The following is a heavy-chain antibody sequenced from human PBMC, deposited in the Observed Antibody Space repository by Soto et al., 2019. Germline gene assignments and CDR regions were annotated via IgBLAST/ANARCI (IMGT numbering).Heavy chain of an antibody. D-gene: IGHD6-19*01. CDR3: ASEAVAGTLDYYYYGMDV. V-gene: IGHV1-69*02. CDR1: GGTFSSYT. Sequence: QVQLVQSGAEVKKPGSSVKVSCKASGGTFSSYTISGVRQAPGQGLEWMGRIIPILGIANYAQKFQGRVTITADKSTSTAYMELSSLRSEDTAVYYCASEAVAGTLDYYYYGMDVWGQGTTVTVSS. CDR2: IIPILGIA. J-gene: IGHJ6*02.